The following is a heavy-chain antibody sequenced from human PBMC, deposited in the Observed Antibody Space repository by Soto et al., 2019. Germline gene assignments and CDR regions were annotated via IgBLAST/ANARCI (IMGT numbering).Heavy chain of an antibody. CDR1: GFPFSSYA. CDR2: ISWNSGRI. Sequence: SLRLSCAASGFPFSSYAMHWVRQAPGKGLEWVSGISWNSGRIGYADSVKGRFTISRDNAKNSLYLQMNSLRAEDTALYYCAKDRSYDTLSFQHWGQGTLVTVSS. D-gene: IGHD3-22*01. J-gene: IGHJ1*01. V-gene: IGHV3-9*01. CDR3: AKDRSYDTLSFQH.